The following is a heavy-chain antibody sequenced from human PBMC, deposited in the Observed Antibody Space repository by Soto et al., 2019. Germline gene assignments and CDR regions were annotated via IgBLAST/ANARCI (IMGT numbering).Heavy chain of an antibody. V-gene: IGHV1-69*13. CDR2: IIPIFGTA. CDR1: GGTFSSYA. J-gene: IGHJ4*02. D-gene: IGHD6-19*01. Sequence: GASVKVSCKASGGTFSSYAISWGRQAPGQGLEWMGGIIPIFGTANYAQKFQGRVTITADESTSTAYMELSSLRSEDTAVYYCASAPVAGTFVFDYWGQGTLVTVSS. CDR3: ASAPVAGTFVFDY.